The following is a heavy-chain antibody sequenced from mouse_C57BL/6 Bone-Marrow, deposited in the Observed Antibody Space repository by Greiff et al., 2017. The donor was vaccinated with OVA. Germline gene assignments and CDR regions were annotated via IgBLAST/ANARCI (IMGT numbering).Heavy chain of an antibody. V-gene: IGHV7-1*01. CDR1: GFTFSDFY. CDR3: ARALLYYGSSYGAMDY. CDR2: SRNKANDYTT. Sequence: EVKVVESGGGLVQSGRSLRLSCATSGFTFSDFYMEWVRQAPGKGLEWIAASRNKANDYTTEYSASVKGRFIVSRDTSQSILYLQMNALRAEDTAIYYCARALLYYGSSYGAMDYWGQGTSVTVSS. D-gene: IGHD1-1*01. J-gene: IGHJ4*01.